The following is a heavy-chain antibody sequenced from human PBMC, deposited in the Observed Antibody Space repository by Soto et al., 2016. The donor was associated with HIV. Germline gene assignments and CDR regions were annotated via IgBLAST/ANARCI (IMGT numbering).Heavy chain of an antibody. J-gene: IGHJ4*02. CDR2: ISYDGSDK. CDR3: TRDVLWVPGTFPPRPT. V-gene: IGHV3-30*04. Sequence: VQLVESGGGVVQPGRSLRLSCVASRFTFSTYGMHWVRQAPGKGPEWVSFISYDGSDKYYADSVKGRFTISRDNSKNTLYLQMNSLRPEDTALYYCTRDVLWVPGTFPPRPTWGQGTLVHRLL. CDR1: RFTFSTYG. D-gene: IGHD3-10*01.